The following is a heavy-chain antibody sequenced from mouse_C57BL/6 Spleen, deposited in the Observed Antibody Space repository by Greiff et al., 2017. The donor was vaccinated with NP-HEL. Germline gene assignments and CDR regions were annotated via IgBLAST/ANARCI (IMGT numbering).Heavy chain of an antibody. V-gene: IGHV2-3*01. Sequence: VKLMESGPGLVAPSQRLSITCTVSGFSLTSYGVSWVRQPPGKGLEWLGVIWGDGSTNYDSALISRLSISKDNYTSPVFLKLNSLLTADTATYYRAKLITTVVAGYFDVWGTGTTVT. CDR2: IWGDGST. CDR1: GFSLTSYG. D-gene: IGHD1-1*01. CDR3: AKLITTVVAGYFDV. J-gene: IGHJ1*03.